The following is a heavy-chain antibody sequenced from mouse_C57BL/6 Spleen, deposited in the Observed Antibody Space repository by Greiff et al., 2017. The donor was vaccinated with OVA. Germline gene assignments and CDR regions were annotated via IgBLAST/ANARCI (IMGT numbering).Heavy chain of an antibody. CDR3: ATLYSYGSSWGYFDV. V-gene: IGHV1-82*01. CDR2: IYPGDGDT. J-gene: IGHJ1*03. Sequence: VQLQQSGPELVKPGASVKISCKASGYAFSSSWMNWVKQRPGKGLEWIGRIYPGDGDTNYNGKFKGKATLTADKSYSTAYMQLSSLTSEDSAVYFCATLYSYGSSWGYFDVWGTGTTVTVSS. CDR1: GYAFSSSW. D-gene: IGHD1-1*01.